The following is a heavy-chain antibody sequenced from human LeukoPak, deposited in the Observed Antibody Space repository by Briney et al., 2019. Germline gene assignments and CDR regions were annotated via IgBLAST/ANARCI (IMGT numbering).Heavy chain of an antibody. V-gene: IGHV4-34*01. CDR1: GYSISSYS. D-gene: IGHD6-19*01. CDR3: ARGRGYSSGWYAMGENYYYGMDV. Sequence: PSETLSLTCTVSGYSISSYSWSWIRQPPGKGLEWIGEINHSGSTNYNPSLKSRVTISVDTSKNQSSLKLSSVTAADTAVYYCARGRGYSSGWYAMGENYYYGMDVWGQGTTVTVSS. J-gene: IGHJ6*02. CDR2: INHSGST.